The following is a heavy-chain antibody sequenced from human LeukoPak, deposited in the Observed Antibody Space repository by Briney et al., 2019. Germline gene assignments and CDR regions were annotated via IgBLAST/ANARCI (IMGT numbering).Heavy chain of an antibody. CDR1: GFTFSNDY. Sequence: PGGSLRLSCAVSGFTFSNDYMSWVCQAPGKGLEWVSVIYGGGSTYFADSVKGRFTISRDNAKNSLYLQMNNLRAEDTAVYYCAREYGSLPTFDYWGLGTLVTVSS. CDR3: AREYGSLPTFDY. CDR2: IYGGGST. D-gene: IGHD6-19*01. J-gene: IGHJ4*02. V-gene: IGHV3-53*01.